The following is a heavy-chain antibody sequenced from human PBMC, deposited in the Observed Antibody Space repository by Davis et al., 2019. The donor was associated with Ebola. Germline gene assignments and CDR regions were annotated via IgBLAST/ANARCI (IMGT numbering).Heavy chain of an antibody. CDR3: AKASIAARVFRDGMDV. D-gene: IGHD6-6*01. J-gene: IGHJ6*02. Sequence: GGSLRLSCAASGFTFSSYEMNWVRQAPGKGLEWVSYISSSGSTIYYADSVKGRFTISRDNAENSLYLQMNSLRAEDTAVYYCAKASIAARVFRDGMDVWGQGTTVTVSS. CDR1: GFTFSSYE. V-gene: IGHV3-48*03. CDR2: ISSSGSTI.